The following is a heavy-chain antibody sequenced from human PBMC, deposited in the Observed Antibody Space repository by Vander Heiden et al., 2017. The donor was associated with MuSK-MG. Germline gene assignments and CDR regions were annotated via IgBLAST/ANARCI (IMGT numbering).Heavy chain of an antibody. V-gene: IGHV3-21*01. J-gene: IGHJ6*03. D-gene: IGHD2-2*01. CDR1: GFTFSSYS. Sequence: EVQLVESGGGLVKPGGSLRLSCAASGFTFSSYSMNWVRQAPGKGLEWVSSISSSSSYIYYADSVKGRFTISRDNAKNSLYLKMNSMRAEETAVYYCARRHQSPGSPEYYMDVWGKGTTVTVSS. CDR2: ISSSSSYI. CDR3: ARRHQSPGSPEYYMDV.